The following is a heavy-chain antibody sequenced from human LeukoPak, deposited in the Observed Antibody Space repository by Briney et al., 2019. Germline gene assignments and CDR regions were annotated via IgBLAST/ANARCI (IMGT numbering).Heavy chain of an antibody. CDR1: GYTFTSYS. V-gene: IGHV1-18*01. CDR3: ARDQVGVKPGGSGCFDY. Sequence: GASVKVSCKASGYTFTSYSISWVRQAPGQGLEWMGWISTHNANTNYAQKLQGRVTVTTDTSTSTAYMELRSLRSDDTAVYYCARDQVGVKPGGSGCFDYWGQGTLVTVSS. D-gene: IGHD3-10*01. J-gene: IGHJ4*02. CDR2: ISTHNANT.